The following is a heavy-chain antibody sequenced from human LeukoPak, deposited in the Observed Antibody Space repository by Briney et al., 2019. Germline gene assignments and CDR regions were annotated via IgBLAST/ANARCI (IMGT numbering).Heavy chain of an antibody. J-gene: IGHJ4*02. V-gene: IGHV3-48*01. CDR2: ITTTGRTI. CDR1: GFTFSSTT. D-gene: IGHD5-24*01. Sequence: GGSLRLSCVASGFTFSSTTFNWVRQAPGKGLEWLSYITTTGRTISYADSVKGRFTMSRDNAKNSLYLQLSSLRAEDTAMYYCARDRDRYFDHWGQGTLVTVSS. CDR3: ARDRDRYFDH.